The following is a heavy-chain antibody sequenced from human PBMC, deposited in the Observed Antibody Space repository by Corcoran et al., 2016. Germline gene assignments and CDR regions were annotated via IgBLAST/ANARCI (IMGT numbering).Heavy chain of an antibody. J-gene: IGHJ6*02. CDR3: ARRGREYCSGGSCYSGYYYYGMDV. Sequence: QVQLVQSGAEVKKPGASVKVSCKASGYTFTGYYMHWVRQAPGQGLEWMGWINPNSGGTNYAQKFQGRVTMTRDTSISTAYMELSRLGSDDTAVYYGARRGREYCSGGSCYSGYYYYGMDVWGQGTAVTVSS. CDR1: GYTFTGYY. CDR2: INPNSGGT. D-gene: IGHD2-15*01. V-gene: IGHV1-2*02.